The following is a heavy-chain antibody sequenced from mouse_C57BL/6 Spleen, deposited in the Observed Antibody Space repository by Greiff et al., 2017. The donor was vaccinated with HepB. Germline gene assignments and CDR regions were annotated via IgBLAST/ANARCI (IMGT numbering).Heavy chain of an antibody. CDR3: ARYSPWYFDV. D-gene: IGHD2-12*01. J-gene: IGHJ1*03. Sequence: VQLKQSGPELVKPGASVKISCKASGYSFTGYYMNWVKQSPEKSLEWIGEINPSTGGTTYNQKFKAKATLTVDKSSSTAYMQLKSLTSEDSAVYYCARYSPWYFDVWGTGTTVTVSS. CDR1: GYSFTGYY. CDR2: INPSTGGT. V-gene: IGHV1-42*01.